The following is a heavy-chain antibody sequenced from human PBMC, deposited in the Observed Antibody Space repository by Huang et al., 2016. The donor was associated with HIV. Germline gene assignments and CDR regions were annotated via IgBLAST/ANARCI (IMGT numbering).Heavy chain of an antibody. D-gene: IGHD6-13*01. J-gene: IGHJ4*02. CDR1: GFTFSSYA. CDR3: AKDQRQQLVQDY. CDR2: MSGSGGST. V-gene: IGHV3-23*01. Sequence: EVQLLESGGGLVQPGGSLRLSCAASGFTFSSYAMSGVRQAPGKGLGGVSAMSGSGGSTYYANSVKGRFTISRDNSKNTLYLQMNSLRAEDTAVYYCAKDQRQQLVQDYWGQGTLVTVSS.